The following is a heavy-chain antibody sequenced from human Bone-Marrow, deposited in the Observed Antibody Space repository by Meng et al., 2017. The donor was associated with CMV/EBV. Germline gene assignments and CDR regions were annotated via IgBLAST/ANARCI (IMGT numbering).Heavy chain of an antibody. CDR1: GYTFTGYY. J-gene: IGHJ5*02. Sequence: ASVKVSCKASGYTFTGYYMHWVRQAPGQGLEWMGIINPSGGSTSYAQKFQGRVTMTRDTSTSTVYMELSSLRSEDTAVYYCAREYYDFWSGYSGGWFDPWGQGTLVTVSS. V-gene: IGHV1-46*01. CDR2: INPSGGST. CDR3: AREYYDFWSGYSGGWFDP. D-gene: IGHD3-3*01.